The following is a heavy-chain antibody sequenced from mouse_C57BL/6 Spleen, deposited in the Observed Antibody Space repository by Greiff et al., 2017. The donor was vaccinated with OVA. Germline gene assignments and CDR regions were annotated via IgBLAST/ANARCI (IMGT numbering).Heavy chain of an antibody. CDR1: GYTFTDYY. Sequence: EVKLQQSGPELVKPGASVKISCKASGYTFTDYYMNWVKQSHGKSLEWIGDINPNNGGTSYNQKFKGKATLTVDKSSSTAYMELRSLTSEDSAVYYCARWDHYGSSFAYWGQGTLVTVSA. V-gene: IGHV1-26*01. CDR2: INPNNGGT. CDR3: ARWDHYGSSFAY. J-gene: IGHJ3*01. D-gene: IGHD1-1*01.